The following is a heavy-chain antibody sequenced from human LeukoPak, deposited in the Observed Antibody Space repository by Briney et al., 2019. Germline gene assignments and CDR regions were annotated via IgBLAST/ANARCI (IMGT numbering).Heavy chain of an antibody. CDR2: INPNSGNT. D-gene: IGHD5-24*01. V-gene: IGHV1-2*02. CDR3: AREGIEMAAFDI. CDR1: GYTFTGHY. J-gene: IGHJ3*02. Sequence: ASVKVSCKASGYTFTGHYILWVRQAPGQGLEWMGWINPNSGNTNYAQNFQGRATMTSDTSTSTAYMELSRLRSDDTAVYFCAREGIEMAAFDIWGQGTMVTVSS.